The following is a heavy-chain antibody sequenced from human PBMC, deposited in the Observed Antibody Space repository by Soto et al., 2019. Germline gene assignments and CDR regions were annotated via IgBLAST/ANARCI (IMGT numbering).Heavy chain of an antibody. CDR1: GFNFNRFA. Sequence: QVHMVESGGGLVQPGRSLRLTCTASGFNFNRFAIHWVRQAPGKGLEWVAVISYDGNNEYVAVPLRDRFAISRDNSQNTVFLQIADVRVEDTARYYCARDPSTPDWRGPEDHLGQGSLVIVSS. CDR3: ARDPSTPDWRGPEDH. J-gene: IGHJ4*02. D-gene: IGHD2-2*01. CDR2: ISYDGNNE. V-gene: IGHV3-30*09.